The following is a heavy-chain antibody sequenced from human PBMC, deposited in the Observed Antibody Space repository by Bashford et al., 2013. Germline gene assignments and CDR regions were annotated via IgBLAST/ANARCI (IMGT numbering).Heavy chain of an antibody. J-gene: IGHJ6*02. D-gene: IGHD2-2*01. CDR1: GFTFSSYS. Sequence: GGSLRLSCAASGFTFSSYSMNWVRQAPGKGLEWVSSISSSSSYIYYADSVKGRFTISRDNAKNSLYLQMNSLRAEDTAVYYCASFFTPHSAAHEYYYYGMDVWGQGTTVTVSS. V-gene: IGHV3-21*01. CDR2: ISSSSSYI. CDR3: ASFFTPHSAAHEYYYYGMDV.